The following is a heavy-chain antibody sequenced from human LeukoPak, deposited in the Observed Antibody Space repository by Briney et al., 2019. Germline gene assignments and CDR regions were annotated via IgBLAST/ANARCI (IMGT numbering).Heavy chain of an antibody. J-gene: IGHJ4*02. V-gene: IGHV5-51*01. Sequence: GESLKISCKGSGYSFATYWIGWVRPMPGQGLEWMGIIYPGDSDTRYSPSFQGQVTISADKSISTAYLQWSSLKASDTAMYYCASRRQSGDHGDYWGQGTLVTVSS. CDR1: GYSFATYW. CDR2: IYPGDSDT. D-gene: IGHD1-14*01. CDR3: ASRRQSGDHGDY.